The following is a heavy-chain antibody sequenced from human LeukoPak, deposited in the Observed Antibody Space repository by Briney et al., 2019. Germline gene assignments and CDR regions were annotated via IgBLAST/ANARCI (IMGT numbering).Heavy chain of an antibody. V-gene: IGHV3-30*02. CDR2: TPYDRNDK. CDR3: AGGYSHFDH. J-gene: IGHJ4*02. D-gene: IGHD5-12*01. Sequence: PGGSLRLSCVASGFTFSSYGMHWVRQAPGKWLEWVAFTPYDRNDKFYADSVKGRFTISRDNSKNTLYLQMNSLRPEDTAVYYCAGGYSHFDHWGQGTLVTVSS. CDR1: GFTFSSYG.